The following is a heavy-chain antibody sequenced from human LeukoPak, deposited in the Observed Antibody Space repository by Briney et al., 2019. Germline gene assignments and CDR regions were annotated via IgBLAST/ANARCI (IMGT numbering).Heavy chain of an antibody. CDR2: INQSGST. D-gene: IGHD1-14*01. V-gene: IGHV4-34*01. CDR1: GVSFSSFY. J-gene: IGHJ5*01. Sequence: PSETLSLTCAVSGVSFSSFYWSWIRQSPGKGLEWIGDINQSGSTNYNPSLKSRVTISRDMSKNQLSLKLSSVTAADTAVYYCARHSGITRRLDSWGQGTQVTVSS. CDR3: ARHSGITRRLDS.